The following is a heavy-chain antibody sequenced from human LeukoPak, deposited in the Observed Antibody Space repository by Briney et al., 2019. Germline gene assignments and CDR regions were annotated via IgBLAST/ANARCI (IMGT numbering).Heavy chain of an antibody. Sequence: SETLSLTCAVYGGSFSGYYWSWIRQPPGRGLEWIGEINHSGSTNYNPSFKSRVTISVDTSKNQFSLKLSSVTAADTAVYYCARGSWIQLLDYWGQEPWSPSPQ. V-gene: IGHV4-34*01. CDR2: INHSGST. J-gene: IGHJ4*01. CDR3: ARGSWIQLLDY. D-gene: IGHD5-18*01. CDR1: GGSFSGYY.